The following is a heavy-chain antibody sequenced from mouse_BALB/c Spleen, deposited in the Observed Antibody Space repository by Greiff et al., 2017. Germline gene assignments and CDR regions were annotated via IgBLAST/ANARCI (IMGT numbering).Heavy chain of an antibody. CDR3: ARDYYGSRAMDY. Sequence: EVKLVESGGGLVQPGGSLRLSCATSGFTFTDYYMSWVRQPPGKALEWLGFIRNKANGYTTEYSASVKGRFTISRDNPKNTLFLQMTSLRSEDTAMYYCARDYYGSRAMDYWGQGTSVTVSS. CDR2: IRNKANGYTT. CDR1: GFTFTDYY. V-gene: IGHV7-3*02. D-gene: IGHD1-1*01. J-gene: IGHJ4*01.